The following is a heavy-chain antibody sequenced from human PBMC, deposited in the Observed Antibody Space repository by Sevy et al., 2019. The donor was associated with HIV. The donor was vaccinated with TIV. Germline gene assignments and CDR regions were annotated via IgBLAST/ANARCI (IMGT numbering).Heavy chain of an antibody. CDR2: LYYSGTT. D-gene: IGHD2-21*02. CDR1: GGSINSYY. CDR3: ARGYGGNSGAFDI. V-gene: IGHV4-59*01. J-gene: IGHJ3*02. Sequence: SETLSLTCTVSGGSINSYYWSWIRQPPGKGLEWIGFLYYSGTTNYNPSLRSRVTISLDTSKRQLSLKLSSVTAADTAVYYCARGYGGNSGAFDIWGQGTMVTVSS.